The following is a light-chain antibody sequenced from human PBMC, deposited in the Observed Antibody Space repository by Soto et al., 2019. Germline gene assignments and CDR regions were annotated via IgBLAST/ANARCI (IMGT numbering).Light chain of an antibody. CDR1: QSVSTS. CDR3: QVRDVWPS. CDR2: DAS. Sequence: IVLTQSPVTLALSPGERAVPSCRASQSVSTSLAWYQHKPGQAPRLFIYDASKRAPGVPARFSGSGSGTDFTLTISSLEPEDFAVYYCQVRDVWPSFGQGTKV. V-gene: IGKV3-11*01. J-gene: IGKJ1*01.